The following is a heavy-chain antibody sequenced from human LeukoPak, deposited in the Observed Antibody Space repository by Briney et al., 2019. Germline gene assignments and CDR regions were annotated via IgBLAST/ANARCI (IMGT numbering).Heavy chain of an antibody. CDR2: IDCKSGDT. J-gene: IGHJ5*01. CDR3: ARDIAPSGSWWLDS. V-gene: IGHV1-2*02. D-gene: IGHD6-13*01. CDR1: GYTFTDYF. Sequence: ASVKVSCKASGYTFTDYFIHWVRQAPGQEHEWMGWIDCKSGDTNFAQKFQGRVTMTRDTSTRTAYMDLIRLMSDDTATYYCARDIAPSGSWWLDSWGQGTLVVVSS.